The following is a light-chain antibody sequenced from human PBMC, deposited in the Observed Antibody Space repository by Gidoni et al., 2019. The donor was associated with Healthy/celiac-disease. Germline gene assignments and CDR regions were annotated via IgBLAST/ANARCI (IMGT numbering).Light chain of an antibody. J-gene: IGKJ1*01. CDR1: QSISSW. CDR2: KAS. Sequence: DIQMTQPPSTLSASVGDRVTITCRASQSISSWLAWYQQKPGKAPKLLIYKASSLESGVPSRLSGSGSGTEFTLTISSLQPDDFATYYCQQYNSYLWTFGQGTKVEIK. CDR3: QQYNSYLWT. V-gene: IGKV1-5*03.